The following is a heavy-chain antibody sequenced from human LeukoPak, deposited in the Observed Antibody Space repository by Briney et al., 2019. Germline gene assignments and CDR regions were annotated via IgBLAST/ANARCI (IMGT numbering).Heavy chain of an antibody. CDR3: AGYCSGGSCYLSPSYGMDV. D-gene: IGHD2-15*01. J-gene: IGHJ6*02. Sequence: SETLSLTCAVYGGSFSGYYWSWIRQPPGRGLEWIGEINHSGSTNYNPSLKSRVTISVDTSKNQFSLKLSSVTAADTAVYYCAGYCSGGSCYLSPSYGMDVWGQGTMVTVSS. V-gene: IGHV4-34*01. CDR1: GGSFSGYY. CDR2: INHSGST.